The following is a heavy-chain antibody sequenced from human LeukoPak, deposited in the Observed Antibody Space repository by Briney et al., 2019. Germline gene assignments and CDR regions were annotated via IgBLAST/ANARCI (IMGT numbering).Heavy chain of an antibody. CDR2: ICGSCGST. J-gene: IGHJ3*02. D-gene: IGHD1-26*01. CDR3: AKGRWEVNLSDAFDI. V-gene: IGHV3-23*01. Sequence: PGGSLRLSCAASGFTFSNAWMSWVRQAPGKGPEWVSGICGSCGSTYYADSVKGRFTISRDNSKNTLYLQMNSLRAEDTAVYYCAKGRWEVNLSDAFDIWGQGTLVTVSS. CDR1: GFTFSNAW.